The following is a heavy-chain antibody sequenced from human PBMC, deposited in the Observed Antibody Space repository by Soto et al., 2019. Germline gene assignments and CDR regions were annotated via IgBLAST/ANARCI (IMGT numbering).Heavy chain of an antibody. CDR2: INPSAGST. CDR3: ATPSGY. V-gene: IGHV1-46*01. Sequence: VASVKVSCKASGYTFTSHYMHWVRQAPGQGLEWMGLINPSAGSTSYAQSPQGRVTMTRDTSTSTVFMDLSSLRSEDTAIYYCATPSGYWGQGTLVTVSS. CDR1: GYTFTSHY. J-gene: IGHJ4*02. D-gene: IGHD3-10*01.